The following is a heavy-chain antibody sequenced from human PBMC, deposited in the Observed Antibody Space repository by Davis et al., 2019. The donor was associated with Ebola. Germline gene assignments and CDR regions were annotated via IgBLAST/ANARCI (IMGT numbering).Heavy chain of an antibody. J-gene: IGHJ5*02. D-gene: IGHD6-6*01. CDR1: GGSVSSGSYY. Sequence: SETLSLTCTVSGGSVSSGSYYWSWIRQPPGKGLEWIGYIYYSGSTYYNPSLKSRVTISVDTSKNQFSLKLSSVTAADTAVYYCARHSSSFRKNWFDPWGQGTLVTVSS. V-gene: IGHV4-39*01. CDR3: ARHSSSFRKNWFDP. CDR2: IYYSGST.